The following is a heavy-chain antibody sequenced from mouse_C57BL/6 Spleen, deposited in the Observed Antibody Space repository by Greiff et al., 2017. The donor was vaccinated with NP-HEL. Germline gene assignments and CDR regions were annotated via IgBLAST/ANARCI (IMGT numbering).Heavy chain of an antibody. V-gene: IGHV1-74*01. J-gene: IGHJ4*01. Sequence: QVQLQQPGAELVKPGASVKVSCKASGYTFTSYWMHWVKQRPGQGLEWIGRIHPSDSDTNYNQKFQGKATLTVDNSSSTAYMQLSSLTSEDSAVYYCAIRDYDYDGGYAMDDWGQGTSVTVSS. CDR1: GYTFTSYW. D-gene: IGHD2-4*01. CDR3: AIRDYDYDGGYAMDD. CDR2: IHPSDSDT.